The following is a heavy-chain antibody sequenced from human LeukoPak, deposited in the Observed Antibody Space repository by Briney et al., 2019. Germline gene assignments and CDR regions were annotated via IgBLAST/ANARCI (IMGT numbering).Heavy chain of an antibody. Sequence: PSETLSLTCAVYGGSFSGYYWSWIRQPPGKGLEWIGEINHSGSTNYNPSLKSRVTISVDTSKNQFSLKLSSVTAADTAVYYCARHKVLGHIVVVTANGLDYWGQGTLVTVSS. CDR3: ARHKVLGHIVVVTANGLDY. V-gene: IGHV4-34*01. J-gene: IGHJ4*02. CDR2: INHSGST. CDR1: GGSFSGYY. D-gene: IGHD2-21*02.